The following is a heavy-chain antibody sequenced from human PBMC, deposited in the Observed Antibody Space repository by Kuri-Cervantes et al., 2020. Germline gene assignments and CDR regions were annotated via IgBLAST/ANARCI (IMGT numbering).Heavy chain of an antibody. J-gene: IGHJ4*02. CDR3: AKDLGGYSYDQEDY. CDR2: ISYDGSNK. D-gene: IGHD5-18*01. V-gene: IGHV3-30*18. CDR1: GFTFSSYG. Sequence: LSLTCAASGFTFSSYGMHWVRQAPGKGLEWVAVISYDGSNKYYADSVKGRFTISRDNSKNTLYLQMNSLRAEDTAVYYCAKDLGGYSYDQEDYWGQGTLVTVSS.